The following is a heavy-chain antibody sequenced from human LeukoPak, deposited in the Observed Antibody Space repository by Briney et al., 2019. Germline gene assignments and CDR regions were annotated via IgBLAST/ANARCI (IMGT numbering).Heavy chain of an antibody. D-gene: IGHD3-10*01. V-gene: IGHV3-23*01. J-gene: IGHJ6*03. CDR1: GLTFISYA. Sequence: SGGSLRLSCAASGLTFISYAMSWVRQAPGKGLEWVSSTSGSGDSTYYSDSVKGRFTISIDNFENTLYLQMNSLRAEDTAVYYYAKKDCFGSGSYYCYMDVWGKGTTVTVSS. CDR2: TSGSGDST. CDR3: AKKDCFGSGSYYCYMDV.